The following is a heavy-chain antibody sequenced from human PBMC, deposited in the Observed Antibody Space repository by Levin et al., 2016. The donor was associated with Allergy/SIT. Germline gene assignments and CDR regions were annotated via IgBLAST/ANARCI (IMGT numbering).Heavy chain of an antibody. CDR3: ARRRDCVSPSCYRGSFDI. J-gene: IGHJ3*02. D-gene: IGHD2-2*01. CDR1: GYSFSNYW. CDR2: IYPGDSET. V-gene: IGHV5-51*01. Sequence: GESLKISCKGSGYSFSNYWIGWVRQMPGKGLEWMGIIYPGDSETRYSPPFQGQVSMSADRSIDTTYLQWRSLKASDTAMYYCARRRDCVSPSCYRGSFDIWGQGTMVTVSS.